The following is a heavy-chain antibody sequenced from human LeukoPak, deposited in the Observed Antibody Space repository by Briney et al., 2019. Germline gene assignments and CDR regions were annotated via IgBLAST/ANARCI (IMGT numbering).Heavy chain of an antibody. V-gene: IGHV1-69*05. CDR1: GYTFIGFY. D-gene: IGHD3-9*01. CDR2: IIPIFGTA. J-gene: IGHJ1*01. Sequence: SVKVSCKASGYTFIGFYIHWVRQAPGQGLEWMGRIIPIFGTADYAKEFQGRVTITTDESTSTAYYCAKEDYNFLTGYHSFCANWGQGSLVTVSS. CDR3: CAN.